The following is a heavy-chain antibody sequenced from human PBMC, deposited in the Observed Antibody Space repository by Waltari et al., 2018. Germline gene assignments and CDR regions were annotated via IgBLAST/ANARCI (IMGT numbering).Heavy chain of an antibody. CDR1: GYSISSGYY. CDR3: ARVRIAAAATGWFDP. V-gene: IGHV4-38-2*01. CDR2: IYHSGST. D-gene: IGHD6-13*01. J-gene: IGHJ5*02. Sequence: QVQLQESGPGLVKPSETLSLTCAVSGYSISSGYYWGWLRQPPGKGLEWIGSIYHSGSTYYNPSLKSRVTISVDTSKNQFSLKLSSVTAADTAVYYCARVRIAAAATGWFDPWGQGTLVTVSS.